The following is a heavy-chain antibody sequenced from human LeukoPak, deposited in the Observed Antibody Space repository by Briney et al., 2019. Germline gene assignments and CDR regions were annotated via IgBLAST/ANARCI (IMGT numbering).Heavy chain of an antibody. J-gene: IGHJ3*02. CDR3: ARAHYYDSSGYHYNPFDI. V-gene: IGHV1-8*01. CDR2: MNPNSGNT. D-gene: IGHD3-22*01. CDR1: GYTFTSYD. Sequence: ASVKVSCKASGYTFTSYDINWVRQATGQGLEWMGWMNPNSGNTGFAQTFQGRVTMTRNTSISTAYMELSSLRSEDTAVYYCARAHYYDSSGYHYNPFDIWGQGTMVTVSS.